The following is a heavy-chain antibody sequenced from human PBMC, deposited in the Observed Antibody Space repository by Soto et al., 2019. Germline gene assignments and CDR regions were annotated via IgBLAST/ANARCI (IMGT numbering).Heavy chain of an antibody. CDR1: GFTFTNYP. V-gene: IGHV3-23*01. CDR3: AKRPLKSEGSYFDY. D-gene: IGHD3-10*01. Sequence: EVQVLDSGGGLVQPGGSLRLSCAASGFTFTNYPMAWVRQAPAKGLEWVSTISGSGGSTFYADSVKGRFTISRDNSKNTVYLQMNSLRVEDTAVYYCAKRPLKSEGSYFDYWGQGTLVTVSS. CDR2: ISGSGGST. J-gene: IGHJ4*02.